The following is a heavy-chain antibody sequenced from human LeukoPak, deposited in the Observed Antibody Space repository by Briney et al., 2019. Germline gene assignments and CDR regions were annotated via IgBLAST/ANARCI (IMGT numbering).Heavy chain of an antibody. J-gene: IGHJ5*02. CDR1: GFTFSSYG. D-gene: IGHD3-10*01. CDR2: IWYDGSNK. V-gene: IGHV3-33*01. Sequence: PGGSLRLSCAASGFTFSSYGMHWVRQAPGKGLEWVAVIWYDGSNKYYADSVKGRFTISRDNSKNTLYLQMNSLRAEDTAVYYCARVTFLGSIHGSWGQGTLVTVSS. CDR3: ARVTFLGSIHGS.